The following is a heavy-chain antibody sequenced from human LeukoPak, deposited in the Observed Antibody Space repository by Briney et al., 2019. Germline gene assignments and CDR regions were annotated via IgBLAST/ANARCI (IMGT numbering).Heavy chain of an antibody. J-gene: IGHJ4*02. V-gene: IGHV3-30*02. Sequence: GGSLRPSCAASGFTFSNYGMHWVRQAPGTGLEWVAFIRSDGSNKYYADSVKGRFTIPRDNSKKTLYLQMSSLRAEDTAVYYCAKGRSDFDYWGQGHRTTVS. CDR1: GFTFSNYG. CDR2: IRSDGSNK. CDR3: AKGRSDFDY. D-gene: IGHD2-15*01.